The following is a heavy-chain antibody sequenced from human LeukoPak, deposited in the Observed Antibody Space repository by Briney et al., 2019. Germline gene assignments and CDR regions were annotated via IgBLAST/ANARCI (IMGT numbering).Heavy chain of an antibody. CDR2: MNPNSGNT. CDR3: ARGQDYGGNFDY. V-gene: IGHV1-8*01. CDR1: GYTFTSYD. D-gene: IGHD4-23*01. J-gene: IGHJ4*02. Sequence: GSVKVSCKASGYTFTSYDINWVRQATGQGLEWMGWMNPNSGNTGYAQKFQGRVTMTRNTSISTAYMELSSLRSEDTAVYYCARGQDYGGNFDYWGQGTLVTVSS.